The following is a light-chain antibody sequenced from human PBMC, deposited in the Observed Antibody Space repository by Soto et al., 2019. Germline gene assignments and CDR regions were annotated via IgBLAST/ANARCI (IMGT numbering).Light chain of an antibody. V-gene: IGLV2-14*01. J-gene: IGLJ1*01. CDR2: EVA. Sequence: QSAPTQPASVSGSPGQSITISCTGTSSDIGAYNFVSWYQHHPGKAPKLLIYEVAYRPSGISNRFSGSKSANTASLTISGLQAEDEADYFCTSYRSATTPPYVFGSGTKVTVL. CDR1: SSDIGAYNF. CDR3: TSYRSATTPPYV.